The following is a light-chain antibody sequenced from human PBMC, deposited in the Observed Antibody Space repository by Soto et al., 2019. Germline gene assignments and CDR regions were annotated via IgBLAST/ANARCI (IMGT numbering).Light chain of an antibody. CDR3: QEYNTDNT. Sequence: DIQMTQSPSTLSASVGDRVTITCRASQSISSWLAWYQQKPGKAPKLLIYKASSLESGVPSRFSGSGSGTEFTLTISSLQPDDFATYYCQEYNTDNTFGQGTKVDIK. J-gene: IGKJ2*01. CDR1: QSISSW. V-gene: IGKV1-5*03. CDR2: KAS.